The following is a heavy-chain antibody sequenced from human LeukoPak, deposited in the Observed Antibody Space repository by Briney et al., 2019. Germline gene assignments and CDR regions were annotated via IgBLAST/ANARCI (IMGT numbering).Heavy chain of an antibody. CDR3: ARGVGAAAGLGPV. J-gene: IGHJ6*02. D-gene: IGHD6-13*01. CDR2: IYYSGST. CDR1: GGSISSGGYY. Sequence: SETLSLTCTVSGGSISSGGYYWSWIRQHPGKGLEWIGYIYYSGSTYYNPSLKSRVTISVDTSKNQFSLKLSSVTAADTAVYYCARGVGAAAGLGPVWGQGTTVTVSS. V-gene: IGHV4-31*03.